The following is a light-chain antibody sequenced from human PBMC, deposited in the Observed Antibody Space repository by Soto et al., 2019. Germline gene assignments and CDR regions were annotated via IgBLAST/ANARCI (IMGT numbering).Light chain of an antibody. V-gene: IGKV1-9*01. Sequence: IQLTQSPSSLSASVGDRVTITCRASQDIAIYLAWYQQKPGEAPKLLIYAASTLYGGVPSRFSGSGSGTDFALTITSLQAEDFATYYCHQYENWPQTFGQGTKVEI. CDR2: AAS. CDR1: QDIAIY. J-gene: IGKJ1*01. CDR3: HQYENWPQT.